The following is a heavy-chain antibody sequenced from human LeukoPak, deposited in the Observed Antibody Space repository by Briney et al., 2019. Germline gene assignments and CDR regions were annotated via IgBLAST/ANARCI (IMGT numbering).Heavy chain of an antibody. D-gene: IGHD4-17*01. J-gene: IGHJ4*02. Sequence: GSLRLSCAASGFTFSTYAITWVRQPPGQWLEWIGSIYYSGSTYYNPSLKSRVTISVDTSKNQFSLKLTSVTAADTAVYYCARDPMKYGDYGPEYFDYWGQGTLVTVSS. CDR3: ARDPMKYGDYGPEYFDY. CDR2: IYYSGST. V-gene: IGHV4-59*12. CDR1: GFTFSTYA.